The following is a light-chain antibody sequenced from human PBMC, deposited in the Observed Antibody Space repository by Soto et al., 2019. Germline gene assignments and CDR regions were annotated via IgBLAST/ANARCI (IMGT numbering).Light chain of an antibody. J-gene: IGKJ1*01. CDR2: GAS. V-gene: IGKV3-20*01. Sequence: IGLTQSPGTLSLSPGERATLSCRASQSVSYTYLAWYQQKPGQPPRLLIYGASFKATGIPDRFSGSGSGTDFTLTISRLEPEDFAIYYCQQYDSSPWTFGQGTKVDIK. CDR3: QQYDSSPWT. CDR1: QSVSYTY.